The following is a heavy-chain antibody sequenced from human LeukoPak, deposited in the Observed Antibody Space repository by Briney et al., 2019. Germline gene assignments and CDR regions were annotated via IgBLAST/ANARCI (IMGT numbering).Heavy chain of an antibody. CDR1: GYNFITYW. CDR2: IYPGDSDF. J-gene: IGHJ4*02. CDR3: ARHQTRWIVDY. Sequence: GESLKISCKGSGYNFITYWIGWVRQVPGKGLEWMGIIYPGDSDFRHNPSFQGQVTISVDKSISTAYLQWSSLKASDTAMYYCARHQTRWIVDYWGQGTLVTVSS. D-gene: IGHD5-12*01. V-gene: IGHV5-51*01.